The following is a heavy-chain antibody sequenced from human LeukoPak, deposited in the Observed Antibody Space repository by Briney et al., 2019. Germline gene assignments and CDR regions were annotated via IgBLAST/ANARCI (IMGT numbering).Heavy chain of an antibody. D-gene: IGHD3-9*01. J-gene: IGHJ3*01. V-gene: IGHV3-72*01. Sequence: GGSLRLSCAASGFTFSDHFMDWVRQAPGEGLEWVGRIRKKRNGYTTEYAASVKGRFTVSRDDSKNSLFLQTNSLQTDDTAVYYCARVSAMTGPTDALDFWGQGTKVTVSS. CDR2: IRKKRNGYTT. CDR3: ARVSAMTGPTDALDF. CDR1: GFTFSDHF.